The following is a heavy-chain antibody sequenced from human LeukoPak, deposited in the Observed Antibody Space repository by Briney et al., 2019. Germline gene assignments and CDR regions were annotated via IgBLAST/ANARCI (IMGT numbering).Heavy chain of an antibody. J-gene: IGHJ4*02. CDR3: ARGSDSSGYYSQPYTYFDY. D-gene: IGHD3-22*01. V-gene: IGHV1-69*05. CDR2: IIPIFGTA. CDR1: GGTFSSYA. Sequence: ALVKVSCKASGGTFSSYAISWVRQAPGQGLEWMGGIIPIFGTANYAQKFQGRVTITTDESTSTAYMELSSLRSEDTAVYYCARGSDSSGYYSQPYTYFDYWGQGTLVTVSS.